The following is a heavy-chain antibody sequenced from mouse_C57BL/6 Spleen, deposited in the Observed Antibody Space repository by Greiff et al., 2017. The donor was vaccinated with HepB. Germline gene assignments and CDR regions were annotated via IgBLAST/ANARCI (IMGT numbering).Heavy chain of an antibody. D-gene: IGHD2-4*01. CDR3: TRCPYDYDGYPYYFDY. CDR2: IYPGNSDT. V-gene: IGHV1-5*01. Sequence: VQLQQSGTVLARPGASVKMSCKTSGYTFTSYWMHWVKQRPGQGLEWIGAIYPGNSDTSYNQKFKGKAKLTAVTSASTAYMELSSLTNEDSAVYYCTRCPYDYDGYPYYFDYWGQGTTLTVSS. J-gene: IGHJ2*01. CDR1: GYTFTSYW.